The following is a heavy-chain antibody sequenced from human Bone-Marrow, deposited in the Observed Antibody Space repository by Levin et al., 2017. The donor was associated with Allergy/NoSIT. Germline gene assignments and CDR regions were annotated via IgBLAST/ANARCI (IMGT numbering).Heavy chain of an antibody. Sequence: PSETLSLTCTVSSTSITANNYYWGWIRQPPGKGLEWIGNSYYTGSANYNPSLTRRVTISVDPSRNQFSLKLKSVTAADTAVYYCARGWGYITGPGTLGHCSGGRCNSGDAFDSLGQGTLVIVSS. CDR2: SYYTGSA. D-gene: IGHD2-15*01. V-gene: IGHV4-39*01. CDR1: STSITANNYY. J-gene: IGHJ4*02. CDR3: ARGWGYITGPGTLGHCSGGRCNSGDAFDS.